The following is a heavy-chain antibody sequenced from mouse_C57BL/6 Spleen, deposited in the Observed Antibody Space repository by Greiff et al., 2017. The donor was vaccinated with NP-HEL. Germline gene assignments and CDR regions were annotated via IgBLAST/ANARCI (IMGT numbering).Heavy chain of an antibody. CDR3: ARSVYYDYDARGFAY. CDR1: GYAFSSSW. CDR2: IYPGDGDT. J-gene: IGHJ3*01. V-gene: IGHV1-82*01. Sequence: QVQLQQSGPELVKPGASVKISCKASGYAFSSSWMNWVKQRPGKGLEWIGRIYPGDGDTNYNGKFKGKATLTADKSSSTAYMQLSSLTSEDSAVYFCARSVYYDYDARGFAYWGQGTLVTVSA. D-gene: IGHD2-4*01.